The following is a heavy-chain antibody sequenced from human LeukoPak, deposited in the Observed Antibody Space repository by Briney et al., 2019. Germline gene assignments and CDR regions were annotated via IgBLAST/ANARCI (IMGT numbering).Heavy chain of an antibody. CDR3: AKGQLWLPGDY. V-gene: IGHV3-23*01. CDR1: GFTVSSYG. D-gene: IGHD5-18*01. Sequence: GGSLRLSCAASGFTVSSYGMSWVRQAPGKGLEWVSAISGSGGSTYYADSVKGRFTISRDNSKNTLYLQMNSLRAEDTAVYYCAKGQLWLPGDYWGQGTLVTVSS. J-gene: IGHJ4*02. CDR2: ISGSGGST.